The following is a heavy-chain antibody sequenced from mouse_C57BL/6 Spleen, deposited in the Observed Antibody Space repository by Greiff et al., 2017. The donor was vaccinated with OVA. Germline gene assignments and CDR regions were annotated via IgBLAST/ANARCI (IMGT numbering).Heavy chain of an antibody. J-gene: IGHJ4*01. CDR1: GYAFSSYW. Sequence: QVQLQQSGAELVKPGASVKISCKASGYAFSSYWMNWVKQRPGKGLEWIGRIYPGDGDTNYNGKFKGKATLTADKSSSTAYMQLSSLTSEDSAVYFCARKAYGSSFYYAMDYWGQGTSVTVSS. D-gene: IGHD1-1*01. CDR2: IYPGDGDT. CDR3: ARKAYGSSFYYAMDY. V-gene: IGHV1-80*01.